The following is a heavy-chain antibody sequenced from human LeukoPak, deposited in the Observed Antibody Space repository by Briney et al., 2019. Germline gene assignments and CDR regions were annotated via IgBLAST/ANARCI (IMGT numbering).Heavy chain of an antibody. Sequence: PSETLSLTCTVSGGSVTSYYWSWIRQPPGKSLEWIGYIYYTGNTNYNPSFKSRVTISVDTSKNQFSLKLTSVTAADTAVYYCARHYFDSSGPDPWGQGTLVTVSS. CDR1: GGSVTSYY. D-gene: IGHD3-22*01. J-gene: IGHJ5*02. CDR3: ARHYFDSSGPDP. V-gene: IGHV4-59*02. CDR2: IYYTGNT.